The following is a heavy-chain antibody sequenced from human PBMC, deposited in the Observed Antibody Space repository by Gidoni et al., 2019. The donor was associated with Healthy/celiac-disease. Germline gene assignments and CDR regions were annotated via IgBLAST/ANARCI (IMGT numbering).Heavy chain of an antibody. J-gene: IGHJ4*02. CDR2: IYSGGST. V-gene: IGHV3-66*02. D-gene: IGHD3-10*01. CDR1: GFTVSSNY. Sequence: EVQLVESGGGLVQPGGSLRLSCAASGFTVSSNYMSWVRQAPGKGLDWVSVIYSGGSTYYADSVKGRFTISRDNSKNTLYLQMNSLRAEDTAVYYCASSSTKLLLWFGEAYPYYFDYWGQGTLVTVSS. CDR3: ASSSTKLLLWFGEAYPYYFDY.